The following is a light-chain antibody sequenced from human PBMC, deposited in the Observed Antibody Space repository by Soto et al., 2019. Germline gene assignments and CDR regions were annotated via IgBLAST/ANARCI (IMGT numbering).Light chain of an antibody. V-gene: IGLV2-18*01. J-gene: IGLJ3*02. CDR1: SIDVGNFDL. CDR2: QVS. CDR3: SLKTSSVTWV. Sequence: QAARTHPPSVSGSPGQSVTISCTGTSIDVGNFDLVSWYQQPPGTAPKLLIYQVSNRPSGVPDRFSGSQSGNTASLTISGLQAEDEADYYCSLKTSSVTWVFGGGTKVTLL.